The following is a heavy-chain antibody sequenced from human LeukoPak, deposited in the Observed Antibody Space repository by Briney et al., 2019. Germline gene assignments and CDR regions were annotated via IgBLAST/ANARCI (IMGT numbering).Heavy chain of an antibody. CDR3: AKDPNYYDSSAQGDY. CDR1: GFTFSSYE. D-gene: IGHD3-22*01. CDR2: ISSRGSTI. Sequence: GGSLRLSCAASGFTFSSYEMNWVRQAPGKGLEWVSYISSRGSTIYYADSVKGRFTISRDNAKNSLYLQMNSLRAEDTAVYYCAKDPNYYDSSAQGDYWGQGTLVTVSS. V-gene: IGHV3-48*03. J-gene: IGHJ4*02.